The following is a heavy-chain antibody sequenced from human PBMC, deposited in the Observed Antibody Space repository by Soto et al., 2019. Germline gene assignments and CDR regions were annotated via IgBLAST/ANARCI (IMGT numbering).Heavy chain of an antibody. V-gene: IGHV1-24*01. Sequence: ASVKVSCKVSGYTLTELSMHWVRQAPGKGLEWMGGFDPEDGETIYAQRFQGRVTITADASTSTAYMELSSLRSEDTAVYYCARVSSSWYKDYFDYWGQGTLVTVSS. CDR3: ARVSSSWYKDYFDY. J-gene: IGHJ4*02. D-gene: IGHD6-13*01. CDR1: GYTLTELS. CDR2: FDPEDGET.